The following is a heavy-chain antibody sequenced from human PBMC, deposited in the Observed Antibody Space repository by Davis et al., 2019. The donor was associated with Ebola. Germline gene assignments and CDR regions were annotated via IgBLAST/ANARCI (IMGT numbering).Heavy chain of an antibody. V-gene: IGHV3-30*03. Sequence: GGSLRLSCAASGFTFSSYGMHWVRQAPGKGLEWVAVISYDGSNKYYADSVKGRFTISRDNSKNTLYLQMNRLRAEDTAVYYCARRRFGYSSVGHYFDYWGQGTLVTVSS. CDR1: GFTFSSYG. D-gene: IGHD6-19*01. CDR2: ISYDGSNK. CDR3: ARRRFGYSSVGHYFDY. J-gene: IGHJ4*02.